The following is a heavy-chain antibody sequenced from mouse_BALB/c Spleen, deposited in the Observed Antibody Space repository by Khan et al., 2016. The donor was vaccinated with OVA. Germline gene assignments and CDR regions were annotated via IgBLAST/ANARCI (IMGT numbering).Heavy chain of an antibody. CDR1: GYTFTNYW. J-gene: IGHJ3*01. CDR3: TREGVAGSSFAY. Sequence: QVQLQQSGTELVRPGASVKLSCKASGYTFTNYWINWVKQRPGQGLEWIGNIYPSDSYTKYHQKFKDKAKLNVDKYSSTTYMQLSSPTSEDSAVYYCTREGVAGSSFAYWGQGTLVTVSA. V-gene: IGHV1-69*02. CDR2: IYPSDSYT. D-gene: IGHD4-1*01.